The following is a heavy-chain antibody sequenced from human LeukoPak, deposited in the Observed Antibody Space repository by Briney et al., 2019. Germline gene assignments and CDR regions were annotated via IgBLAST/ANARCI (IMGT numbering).Heavy chain of an antibody. CDR3: ARVATMISRGPSLRKKYYLDY. CDR2: IYHSGST. CDR1: GGSISSSSYY. D-gene: IGHD3-22*01. Sequence: SETLSLTCTVSGGSISSSSYYWGWIRQPPGKGLEWIGSIYHSGSTYYNPSLKSRVTISVDTSKNQFSLKLSSVTAADTAVYYCARVATMISRGPSLRKKYYLDYWGQGTLVTVSS. J-gene: IGHJ4*02. V-gene: IGHV4-39*07.